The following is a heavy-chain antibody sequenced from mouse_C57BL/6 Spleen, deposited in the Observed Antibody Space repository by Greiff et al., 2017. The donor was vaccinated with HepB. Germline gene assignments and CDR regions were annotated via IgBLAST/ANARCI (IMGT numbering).Heavy chain of an antibody. Sequence: QVQLKQSGAELVMPGASVKLSCKASGYTFTSYWMHWVKQRPGQGLEWIGEIDPSDSYTNYNQKFKGKSTLTVDKSSSTAYMQLSSLTSEDSAVYYCARSDGNYEDYWGQGTTLTVSS. CDR3: ARSDGNYEDY. CDR1: GYTFTSYW. J-gene: IGHJ2*01. CDR2: IDPSDSYT. D-gene: IGHD2-1*01. V-gene: IGHV1-69*01.